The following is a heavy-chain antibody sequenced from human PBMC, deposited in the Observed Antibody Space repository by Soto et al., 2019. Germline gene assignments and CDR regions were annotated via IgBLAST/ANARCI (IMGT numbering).Heavy chain of an antibody. J-gene: IGHJ6*02. V-gene: IGHV1-2*04. CDR3: ARAEQWLVGYYYYGMDV. Sequence: ASVQVSCKASGYTFTGYYMHWVRQAPGQGLEWMGWINPNSGGTNYAQKFQGWVTMTRDTSISKAYMELSRLRSDDTAVYYCARAEQWLVGYYYYGMDVWGQGTTVTVSS. CDR2: INPNSGGT. D-gene: IGHD6-19*01. CDR1: GYTFTGYY.